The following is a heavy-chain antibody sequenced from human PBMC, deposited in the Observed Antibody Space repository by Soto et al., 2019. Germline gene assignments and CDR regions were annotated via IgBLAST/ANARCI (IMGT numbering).Heavy chain of an antibody. V-gene: IGHV3-11*05. J-gene: IGHJ4*02. CDR1: EFTFTDYY. Sequence: QVRLVESGGDLVKTGGSLRLSCAASEFTFTDYYMSWIRQAPGKGLEWVSYISTNGAYTNYADSVKGRFTISRDNAKNSLYLQLNSLRAEDTAVYYCAKGQYYFDNWGQGTLVTVSS. CDR3: AKGQYYFDN. D-gene: IGHD6-19*01. CDR2: ISTNGAYT.